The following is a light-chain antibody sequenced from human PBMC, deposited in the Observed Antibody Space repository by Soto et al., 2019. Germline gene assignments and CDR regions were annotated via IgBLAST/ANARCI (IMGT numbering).Light chain of an antibody. J-gene: IGLJ2*01. CDR3: SSFAGSPPVV. CDR1: SSDIGGYNF. Sequence: QSALTQPPSASGSLGQSVTISCTGSSSDIGGYNFVSWYQQHPGKAPKLILFEVSKRPSGVPDRFSGSKSGNTASLTFSGLPADDEADYFFSSFAGSPPVVFGGGTQLTVL. CDR2: EVS. V-gene: IGLV2-8*01.